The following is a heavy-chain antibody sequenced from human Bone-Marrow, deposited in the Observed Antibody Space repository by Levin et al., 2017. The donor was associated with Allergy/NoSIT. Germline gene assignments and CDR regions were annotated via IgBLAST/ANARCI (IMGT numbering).Heavy chain of an antibody. CDR2: IYSGGST. J-gene: IGHJ5*02. V-gene: IGHV3-66*01. CDR3: ARDRTCSGGSCYGS. D-gene: IGHD2-15*01. CDR1: GFTVGNNY. Sequence: PGGSLRLSCAASGFTVGNNYMKWVRQAPGKGLEWVSLIYSGGSTYYADSVKGRFTISRDNSKNTLHLQMNSLRTEDTAVYYCARDRTCSGGSCYGSWGQGTLVTVSS.